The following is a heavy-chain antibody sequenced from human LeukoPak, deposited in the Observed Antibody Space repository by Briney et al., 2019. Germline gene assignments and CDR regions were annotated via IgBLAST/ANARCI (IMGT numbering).Heavy chain of an antibody. Sequence: SETLSLTCTVSGGSISSGSYYWSWIRQPPGKGLECIGYIYYSGSTNYNPSLKSRVTISVDTSKNQFSLKLSSVTAADTAVYYCARHGRRGRATVTTRPYYYYYMDVWGKGTTVTVSS. CDR3: ARHGRRGRATVTTRPYYYYYMDV. V-gene: IGHV4-61*01. CDR2: IYYSGST. CDR1: GGSISSGSYY. D-gene: IGHD4-17*01. J-gene: IGHJ6*03.